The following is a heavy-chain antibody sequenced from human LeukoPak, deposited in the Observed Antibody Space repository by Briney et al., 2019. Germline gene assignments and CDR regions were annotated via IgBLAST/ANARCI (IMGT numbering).Heavy chain of an antibody. Sequence: SQTLSLTCTVSGGSISSGSYYWSWIRQPAGQGLEWIGRIYTSGSTNYNPSLKSRVTISVDTSKNQFSLKLSSVTAADTAVYYCARDRHSYGYYFDYWGQGTLVTVSS. J-gene: IGHJ4*02. V-gene: IGHV4-61*02. CDR2: IYTSGST. D-gene: IGHD5-18*01. CDR3: ARDRHSYGYYFDY. CDR1: GGSISSGSYY.